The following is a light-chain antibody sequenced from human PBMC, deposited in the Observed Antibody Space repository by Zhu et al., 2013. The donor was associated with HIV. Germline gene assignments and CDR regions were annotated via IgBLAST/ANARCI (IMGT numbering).Light chain of an antibody. CDR1: QSVSSN. CDR2: GAS. Sequence: EIVMTQSPATLSVSPGERATLSCRASQSVSSNLGWYQQKPGQAPRLLIYGASTRATGIPARFSGSGSGTEFTLTISNLQSEDFAVYYCQQYNNWPRTFGQGTRLEIE. CDR3: QQYNNWPRT. J-gene: IGKJ5*01. V-gene: IGKV3-15*01.